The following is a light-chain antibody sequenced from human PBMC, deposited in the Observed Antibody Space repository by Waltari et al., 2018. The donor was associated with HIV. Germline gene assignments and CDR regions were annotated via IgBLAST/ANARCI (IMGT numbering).Light chain of an antibody. J-gene: IGLJ3*02. CDR3: CSYAGSGTFVV. CDR1: WSDIGSYDL. Sequence: QSALTQPASVSGSPGQSITLSCSGTWSDIGSYDLVSWYQHFPGKAPKRILYDVNERPSGVSPRYSGYKSGNTASLVISGLQSEYEADYYCCSYAGSGTFVVFGGGTRLTV. CDR2: DVN. V-gene: IGLV2-23*02.